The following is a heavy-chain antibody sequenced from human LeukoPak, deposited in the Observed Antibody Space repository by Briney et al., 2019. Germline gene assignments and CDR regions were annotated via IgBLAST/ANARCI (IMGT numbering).Heavy chain of an antibody. CDR3: ARHIDIVVVMDV. CDR2: IYYSGST. J-gene: IGHJ6*04. Sequence: ASETLSLTCAVYGGSFSGYYWSWIRQPPGKGLEWIGSIYYSGSTYYNPSLKSRVTISVDTSKNQFSLKLSSVTAADTAVYYCARHIDIVVVMDVWGKGTTVTVSS. D-gene: IGHD2-15*01. CDR1: GGSFSGYY. V-gene: IGHV4-34*01.